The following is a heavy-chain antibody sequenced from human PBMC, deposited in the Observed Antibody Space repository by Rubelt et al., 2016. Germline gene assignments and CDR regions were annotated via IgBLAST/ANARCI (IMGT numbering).Heavy chain of an antibody. V-gene: IGHV4-39*07. CDR3: AGDQWLDSYYYYGMDV. CDR1: GGSISSSSYY. CDR2: IYYSGST. J-gene: IGHJ6*02. Sequence: QLQLQESGPGLVKPSETLSLTCTVSGGSISSSSYYWGWIRQPPGKGLEWIGSIYYSGSTSYNPSLHGGVTMSVDTSKTQFSLRLSSVTAADTAVYYCAGDQWLDSYYYYGMDVWGQGTTVTVSS. D-gene: IGHD6-19*01.